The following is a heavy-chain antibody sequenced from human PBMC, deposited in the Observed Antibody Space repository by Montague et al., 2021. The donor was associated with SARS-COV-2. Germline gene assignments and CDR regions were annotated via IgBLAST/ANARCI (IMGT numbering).Heavy chain of an antibody. CDR2: ISSSTTYT. CDR1: GFNFSDYY. D-gene: IGHD6-6*01. J-gene: IGHJ5*02. V-gene: IGHV3-11*06. Sequence: SRSLSLAASGFNFSDYYITWVRQAPGKGLEWVAYISSSTTYTNYADSLKGRFTISRDNTKKSVYLQMNRLRAEDTGVYYCAREGHLATRPGWSNWFDPWGQGTLVTVSS. CDR3: AREGHLATRPGWSNWFDP.